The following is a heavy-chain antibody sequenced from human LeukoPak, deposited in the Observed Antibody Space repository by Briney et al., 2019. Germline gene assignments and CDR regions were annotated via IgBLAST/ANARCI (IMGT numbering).Heavy chain of an antibody. CDR3: ARDRLLWFGELDF. CDR1: GFTFSSYA. Sequence: PGGSLRLSCAASGFTFSSYAMSWVRQHPGKGLERISGFSGSGGSTYYADSVKGRFTISRDNSKNTLYLQMNSLRAEDTAVYYCARDRLLWFGELDFWGQGTLVIVSS. D-gene: IGHD3-10*01. V-gene: IGHV3-23*01. CDR2: FSGSGGST. J-gene: IGHJ4*02.